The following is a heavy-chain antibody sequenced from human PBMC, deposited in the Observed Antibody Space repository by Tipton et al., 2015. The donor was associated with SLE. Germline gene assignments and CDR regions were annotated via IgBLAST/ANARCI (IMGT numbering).Heavy chain of an antibody. D-gene: IGHD6-19*01. J-gene: IGHJ4*02. CDR1: GFSFSSSW. Sequence: SLRLSCAASGFSFSSSWMSWLRQAPGKGLEWVANIKPDGREIYYVDSVKGRFTISRDNAKTSLYLQMDSLSAEDTAVYYCARDGSGWSINWGQGTLVTVSS. CDR2: IKPDGREI. CDR3: ARDGSGWSIN. V-gene: IGHV3-7*01.